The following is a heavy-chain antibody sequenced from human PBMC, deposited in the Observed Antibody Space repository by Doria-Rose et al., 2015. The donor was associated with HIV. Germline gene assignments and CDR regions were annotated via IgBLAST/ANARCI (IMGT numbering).Heavy chain of an antibody. J-gene: IGHJ5*02. CDR1: GYTFTNNY. D-gene: IGHD2-21*02. CDR3: AREAGTADWFDP. Sequence: SGAKVKKPGASAKISCKASGYTFTNNYMHWVRQAPGQGLEWMGIINPRGGSTSYAQKFQGRVTMTRDTSTSTVYMELRSLRSEDTAMYYCAREAGTADWFDPWGQGTLVIVSS. CDR2: INPRGGST. V-gene: IGHV1-46*01.